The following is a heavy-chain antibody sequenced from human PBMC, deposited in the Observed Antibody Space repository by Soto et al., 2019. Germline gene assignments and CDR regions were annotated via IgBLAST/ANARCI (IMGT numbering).Heavy chain of an antibody. Sequence: SETLSLTCAVYGGSFSGYYWSWIRQPPGKGLEWIGEINHSGSTNYNPSLKSRFTISRDNSKNTLYLQMNSLRAEDTAVYYCARDGLGARDYYYGMDVWGQGTTVTVSS. CDR3: ARDGLGARDYYYGMDV. CDR2: INHSGST. V-gene: IGHV4-34*01. J-gene: IGHJ6*02. D-gene: IGHD3-16*01. CDR1: GGSFSGYY.